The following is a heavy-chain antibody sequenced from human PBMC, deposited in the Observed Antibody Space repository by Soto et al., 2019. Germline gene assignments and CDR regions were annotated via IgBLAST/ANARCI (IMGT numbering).Heavy chain of an antibody. D-gene: IGHD6-19*01. J-gene: IGHJ6*02. V-gene: IGHV3-30-3*01. CDR3: ARDLTEQWLVSESYYYYYGMDV. Sequence: PGGSLRLSCAASGFTFSSYAMHWVRQAPGKGLEWVAVISYDGSNKYYADSVKGRFTISRDNSKNTLYLQMNSLRAEDTAVYYCARDLTEQWLVSESYYYYYGMDVWGQGTTVTVSS. CDR1: GFTFSSYA. CDR2: ISYDGSNK.